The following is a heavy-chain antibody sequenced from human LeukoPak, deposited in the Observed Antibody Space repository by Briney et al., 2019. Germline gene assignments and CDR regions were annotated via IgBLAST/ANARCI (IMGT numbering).Heavy chain of an antibody. CDR1: GYTFTSYA. V-gene: IGHV7-4-1*02. D-gene: IGHD3-3*01. J-gene: IGHJ6*02. Sequence: ASVTVSCKASGYTFTSYAMNWVRQAPGQGLEWMGWINTNTGNPTYAQGFTGRFVFSLDTSVSTAYLQISSLKAEDTAVYYCARAKTYYDFWSGYYTGYYGMDVWGQGTTVTVSS. CDR3: ARAKTYYDFWSGYYTGYYGMDV. CDR2: INTNTGNP.